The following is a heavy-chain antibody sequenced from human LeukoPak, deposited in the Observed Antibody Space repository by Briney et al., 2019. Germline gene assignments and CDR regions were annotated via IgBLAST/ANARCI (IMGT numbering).Heavy chain of an antibody. CDR3: ARDRKIYYDSSGYYYD. CDR2: IVVGSGNT. Sequence: SVKVSCKASGFTFTSSAVQWVRQARGQRLEWIGWIVVGSGNTNYAQKFQERVTITRDMSTSTAYMELSSLRSEDTAVYYCARDRKIYYDSSGYYYDWGQGTLVTVSS. D-gene: IGHD3-22*01. CDR1: GFTFTSSA. V-gene: IGHV1-58*01. J-gene: IGHJ4*02.